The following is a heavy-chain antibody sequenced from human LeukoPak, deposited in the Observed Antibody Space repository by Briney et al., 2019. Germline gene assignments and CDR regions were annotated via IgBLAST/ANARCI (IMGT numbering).Heavy chain of an antibody. CDR1: GGSISSGSYD. J-gene: IGHJ2*01. D-gene: IGHD3-3*01. Sequence: SETLSLTCTVSGGSISSGSYDWSWIRQPAGKGLEWIGRIYTSGSTNYNPSLKSRVTISVDTSKNQFSLKLSSVTAADTAVYYCARDLSPLITIFGVVWGQGYFDLWGRGTLVTVSS. V-gene: IGHV4-61*02. CDR3: ARDLSPLITIFGVVWGQGYFDL. CDR2: IYTSGST.